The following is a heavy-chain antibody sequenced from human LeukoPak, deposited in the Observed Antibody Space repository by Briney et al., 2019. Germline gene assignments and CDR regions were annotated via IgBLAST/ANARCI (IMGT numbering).Heavy chain of an antibody. V-gene: IGHV3-74*01. CDR3: ARAGIDYGDYWTRFDY. CDR1: GFTFSSYW. CDR2: INSDGSST. Sequence: PGGSLRLSCAASGFTFSSYWMHWVRQAPGKGLVWVSRINSDGSSTTYADSVKGRFTISRDNAKNTLYLQMNSLRVEDTAVFYCARAGIDYGDYWTRFDYWGQGTLVTVSS. D-gene: IGHD4-17*01. J-gene: IGHJ4*02.